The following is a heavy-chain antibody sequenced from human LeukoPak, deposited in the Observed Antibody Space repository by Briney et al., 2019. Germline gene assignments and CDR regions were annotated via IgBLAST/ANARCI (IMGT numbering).Heavy chain of an antibody. V-gene: IGHV5-51*01. CDR3: ARSIYGDYGGYYYYMDV. CDR2: IYLGDSDT. CDR1: GYSFTSYW. J-gene: IGHJ6*03. D-gene: IGHD4-17*01. Sequence: GESLKISCKGSGYSFTSYWIGWVRQMPGKGLEWMGIIYLGDSDTRYSPSFQGQVTISADKSISTAYLQWSSLKASDTAMYYCARSIYGDYGGYYYYMDVWGKGTTVTVSS.